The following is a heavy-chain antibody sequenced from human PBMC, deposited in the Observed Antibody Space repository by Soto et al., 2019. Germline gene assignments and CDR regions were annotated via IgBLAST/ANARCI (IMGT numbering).Heavy chain of an antibody. CDR3: AREGSGATVTTSRYFQH. CDR2: IYTDGST. V-gene: IGHV3-53*01. CDR1: GITVSSNY. J-gene: IGHJ1*01. D-gene: IGHD4-17*01. Sequence: EVQLVESGGGLIQPGGSLRLSCAASGITVSSNYMSCVGQAAGKGLEWVSVIYTDGSTYYADSVKGRFTISRDNSKNTLYLQMNSLRAEDTAVYYCAREGSGATVTTSRYFQHWGQGTLVTVSS.